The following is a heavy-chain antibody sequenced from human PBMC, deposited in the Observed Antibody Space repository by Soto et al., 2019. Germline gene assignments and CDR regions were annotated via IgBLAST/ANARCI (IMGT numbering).Heavy chain of an antibody. CDR3: AKDGDIVVVVAATHTPGDY. V-gene: IGHV3-23*01. J-gene: IGHJ4*02. D-gene: IGHD2-15*01. Sequence: EVQLLESGGGLVQPGGSLRLSCAASGFTFSSYAMSWVRQAPGKGLEWVSAISGSGGSTYYAVSVKGRFTISRDNSKNTLYLQMNSLRAEDTAVDYCAKDGDIVVVVAATHTPGDYWGQGTLVTVSS. CDR2: ISGSGGST. CDR1: GFTFSSYA.